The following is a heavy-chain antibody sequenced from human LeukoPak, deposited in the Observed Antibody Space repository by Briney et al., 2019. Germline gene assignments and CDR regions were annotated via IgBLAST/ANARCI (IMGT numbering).Heavy chain of an antibody. CDR1: GFTVSSYG. CDR2: ISASEGSA. D-gene: IGHD6-13*01. V-gene: IGHV3-23*01. Sequence: GGSLRLSCAASGFTVSSYGMTWVRQAPGKGLELVSAISASEGSAQYPESVRGRFTISRDNSKNSLYLQMNTLRDEASTLYFCAKTRIAAAGTCALEVWGQGTMVTVSS. CDR3: AKTRIAAAGTCALEV. J-gene: IGHJ3*01.